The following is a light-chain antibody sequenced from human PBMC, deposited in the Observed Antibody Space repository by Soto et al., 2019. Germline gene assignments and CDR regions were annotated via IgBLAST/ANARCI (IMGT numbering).Light chain of an antibody. CDR1: SSDVGGYNY. Sequence: QSALTQPPSASGSPGQSVTISYTGTSSDVGGYNYVSWYQQHPGKAPKLMIYEVSKLPSGVPDRFPGSQSGNTASLTVSGLQAEDEADYYCSSYAGIHNLVVGGGTKLNVL. J-gene: IGLJ2*01. CDR2: EVS. V-gene: IGLV2-8*01. CDR3: SSYAGIHNLV.